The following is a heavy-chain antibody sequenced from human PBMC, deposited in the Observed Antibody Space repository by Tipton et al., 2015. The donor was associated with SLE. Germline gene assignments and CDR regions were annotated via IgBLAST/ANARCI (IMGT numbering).Heavy chain of an antibody. D-gene: IGHD3-10*01. CDR2: ISSSGSTI. CDR1: GFTFSSYE. V-gene: IGHV3-48*03. J-gene: IGHJ4*02. Sequence: GSLRLSCAASGFTFSSYEMNWVRQAPGKGLEWVSYISSSGSTIYYADSVKGRFTISRDNAKNSLYLQMNSLRAEDTAVYYCARDESMVRGLDYWGQGTLVTVSS. CDR3: ARDESMVRGLDY.